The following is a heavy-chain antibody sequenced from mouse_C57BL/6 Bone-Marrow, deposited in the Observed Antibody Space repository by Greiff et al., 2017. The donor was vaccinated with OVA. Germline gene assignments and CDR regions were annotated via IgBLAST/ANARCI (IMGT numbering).Heavy chain of an antibody. V-gene: IGHV1-63*01. CDR2: IYPGGGYT. D-gene: IGHD4-1*01. CDR1: GYTFTNYW. CDR3: ARLSNWYYFDY. Sequence: QVQLKESGAELVRPGTSVKMSCKASGYTFTNYWIGWAKQRPGHGLEWIGDIYPGGGYTNYNEKFKGKATLTADKSSSTAYMQFSSLTSEDSAIYYCARLSNWYYFDYWGQGTTLTVSS. J-gene: IGHJ2*01.